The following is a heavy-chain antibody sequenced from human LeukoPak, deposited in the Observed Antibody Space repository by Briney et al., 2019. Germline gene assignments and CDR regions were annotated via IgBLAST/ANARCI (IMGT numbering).Heavy chain of an antibody. J-gene: IGHJ4*02. CDR3: TRVTTVAASVFDY. Sequence: GGSLRLSCAASGFTFSGSAIHWVRQASGKGLEWVGRIRSKPDNYATEYAASVKGRFIISRDDSKNTTFLQMNSLKTEDTAVYYCTRVTTVAASVFDYWGQGTQVTVSA. V-gene: IGHV3-73*01. CDR2: IRSKPDNYAT. CDR1: GFTFSGSA. D-gene: IGHD6-19*01.